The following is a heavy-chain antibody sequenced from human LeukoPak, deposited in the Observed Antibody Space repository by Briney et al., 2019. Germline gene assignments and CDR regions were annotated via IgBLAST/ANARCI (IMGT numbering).Heavy chain of an antibody. CDR2: ISTYNGNT. D-gene: IGHD2-2*01. Sequence: ASVEVSCKASGYTFTTFGISWVRQAPGQGLEWMGWISTYNGNTIYAQKFQGRVTMTTDTSTRTAYMDLRSLRFDDTAVYYCARAFCSSTSCDEWFDPWGQGTLVTVSS. CDR1: GYTFTTFG. J-gene: IGHJ5*02. CDR3: ARAFCSSTSCDEWFDP. V-gene: IGHV1-18*01.